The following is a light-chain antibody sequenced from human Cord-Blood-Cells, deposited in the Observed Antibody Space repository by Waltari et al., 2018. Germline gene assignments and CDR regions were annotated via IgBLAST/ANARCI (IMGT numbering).Light chain of an antibody. CDR1: QSISSY. V-gene: IGKV1-39*01. Sequence: DIQMTQSPSSLSASVGDRVTITCRASQSISSYLNWYQQKPGKAPKLLIYAASSLQSGVPSRFSGSGSGTDFTLTISSLQPEDFATYYCQQSYSTVTFGPGTEVDIK. J-gene: IGKJ3*01. CDR3: QQSYSTVT. CDR2: AAS.